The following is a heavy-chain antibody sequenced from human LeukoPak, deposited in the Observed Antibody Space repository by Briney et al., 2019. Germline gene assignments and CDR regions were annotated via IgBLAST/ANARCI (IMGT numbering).Heavy chain of an antibody. Sequence: SETLSLTCTVSGGSISSSSYYWGWIRQPPGKGLEWIGSIYYSGSTYYNPSLKSRVTISVDTSKNQFSLKLSSVTAADTAVYYCARLVTMTYFDYWGQGTLVTVSS. V-gene: IGHV4-39*01. CDR1: GGSISSSSYY. D-gene: IGHD3-22*01. CDR2: IYYSGST. J-gene: IGHJ4*02. CDR3: ARLVTMTYFDY.